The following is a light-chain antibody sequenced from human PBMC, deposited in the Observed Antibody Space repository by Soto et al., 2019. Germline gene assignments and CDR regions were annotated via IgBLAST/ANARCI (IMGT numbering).Light chain of an antibody. V-gene: IGKV3-20*01. CDR1: ETVPSSY. J-gene: IGKJ4*01. CDR2: GAS. CDR3: QQYGNSPLT. Sequence: EIVLTQSPGTLSLSAGESATLSCRASETVPSSYLAWFQQRPSQAPRLLIYGASNRATGVPDRFSGSGSGAEFSLTFNGLEPEDFAVYICQQYGNSPLTFGGGTRIEIK.